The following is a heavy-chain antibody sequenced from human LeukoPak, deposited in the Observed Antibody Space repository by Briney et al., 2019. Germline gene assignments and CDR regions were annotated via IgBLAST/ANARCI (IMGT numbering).Heavy chain of an antibody. CDR3: ARAGGNGYYFDY. J-gene: IGHJ4*02. CDR2: IGSSGHYT. Sequence: PGGSLRLSCAASGFTFSDYYMGWIRQAPGKGLEWVSYIGSSGHYTNYADSVKGRFTISRDNAKNSLYLQMNSLRAEDTAVYYCARAGGNGYYFDYWGQGTLVTVSP. V-gene: IGHV3-11*06. D-gene: IGHD4-23*01. CDR1: GFTFSDYY.